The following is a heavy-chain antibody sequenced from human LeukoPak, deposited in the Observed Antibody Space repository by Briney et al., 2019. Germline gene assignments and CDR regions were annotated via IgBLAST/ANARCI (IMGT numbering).Heavy chain of an antibody. CDR1: GFTFDDYA. V-gene: IGHV3-9*03. CDR3: ARDPDLVVIPTNTYFDY. J-gene: IGHJ4*02. CDR2: INWNSGTI. Sequence: GRSLRLSCAASGFTFDDYAMHWVRQAPAKGLEWVSGINWNSGTIGYADSVRGRFTISRDNAKNSLYLQMDSLIAEDMALYYCARDPDLVVIPTNTYFDYWGQGTLVTVSS. D-gene: IGHD2-21*01.